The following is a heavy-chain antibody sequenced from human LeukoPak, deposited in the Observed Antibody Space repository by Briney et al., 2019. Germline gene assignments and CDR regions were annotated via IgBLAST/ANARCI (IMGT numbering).Heavy chain of an antibody. CDR2: IGISSGNT. V-gene: IGHV3-48*01. Sequence: AGGSLRLSCAASGFTFSSYAMSWVRQAPGKGLEWISYIGISSGNTKYADSVKGRFTISGDKAKNSVYLQMNSLRVEDTAVYYCARDTKYAFDNWGQGTLVTVSS. CDR1: GFTFSSYA. CDR3: ARDTKYAFDN. J-gene: IGHJ4*02. D-gene: IGHD2-2*01.